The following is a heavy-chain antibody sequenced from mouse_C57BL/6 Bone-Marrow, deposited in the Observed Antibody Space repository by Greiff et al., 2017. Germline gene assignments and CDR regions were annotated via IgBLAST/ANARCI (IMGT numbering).Heavy chain of an antibody. CDR2: INPNNGGT. Sequence: VQLQQSGPELVKPGASVKISCKASGYTFTDYYMNWVKQSHGKSLEWIGDINPNNGGTSYNQKFKGKATLTVDKSTSPAYMELRSLTSDDAAVYYCARRGYSNWFAYWGQGTLGTVSA. V-gene: IGHV1-26*01. D-gene: IGHD2-5*01. CDR1: GYTFTDYY. J-gene: IGHJ3*01. CDR3: ARRGYSNWFAY.